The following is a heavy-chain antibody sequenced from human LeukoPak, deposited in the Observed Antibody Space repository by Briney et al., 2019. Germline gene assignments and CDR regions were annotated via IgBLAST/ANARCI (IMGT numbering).Heavy chain of an antibody. CDR3: ARGTYSNYALDWFDP. CDR1: GFTFTTYW. J-gene: IGHJ5*02. Sequence: GGSLRLSCAASGFTFTTYWMSWVRQAPGKGLEWVANIKQDGSEKHYVDSVKGRFTISRDNAKNSLYLQMNSLRAEDTAVYYCARGTYSNYALDWFDPWGQGTLVTVSS. V-gene: IGHV3-7*01. D-gene: IGHD4-11*01. CDR2: IKQDGSEK.